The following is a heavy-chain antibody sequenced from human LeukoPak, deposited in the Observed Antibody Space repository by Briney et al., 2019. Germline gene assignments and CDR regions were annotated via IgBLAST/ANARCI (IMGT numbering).Heavy chain of an antibody. Sequence: KPSGTLSLTCAVSGGSISSSNWWSWVRQPPGKGLEWIGEIYHSGSTNYNPSLKSRVTISVDKSKNQFSLKLSSVTAADTAVYYCARILGSGSYYNYYYYYMDVWGKGTTVTVSS. CDR3: ARILGSGSYYNYYYYYMDV. J-gene: IGHJ6*03. D-gene: IGHD1-26*01. CDR2: IYHSGST. V-gene: IGHV4-4*02. CDR1: GGSISSSNW.